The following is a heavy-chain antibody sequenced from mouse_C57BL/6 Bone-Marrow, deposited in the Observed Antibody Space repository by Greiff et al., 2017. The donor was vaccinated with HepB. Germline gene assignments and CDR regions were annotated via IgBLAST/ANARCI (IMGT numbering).Heavy chain of an antibody. V-gene: IGHV1-59*01. CDR2: IDPSDSYT. Sequence: QVPLQQPGAELVRPGTSVKLSCKASGYTFTSYWMHWVKQRPGQGLEWIGVIDPSDSYTNYNQKFKGKATLTVDTSSSTAYMQLSSLTSEDSAVYYCAREDAGYAMDYWGQGTSVTVSS. CDR1: GYTFTSYW. J-gene: IGHJ4*01. CDR3: AREDAGYAMDY.